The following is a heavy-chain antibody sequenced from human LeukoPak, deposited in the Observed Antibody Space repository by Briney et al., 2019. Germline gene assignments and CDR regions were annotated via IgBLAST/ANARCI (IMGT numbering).Heavy chain of an antibody. J-gene: IGHJ4*02. CDR2: INPNSGGT. CDR3: ARGDGSSPLDY. D-gene: IGHD6-6*01. V-gene: IGHV1-2*02. Sequence: EASVKVSCKVSGYTLTELSMHWVRQAPGQGLEWMGWINPNSGGTNYAQKFQGRVTMTRDTSISTAYMELSRLRSDDTAVYYCARGDGSSPLDYWGQGTLVTVSS. CDR1: GYTLTELS.